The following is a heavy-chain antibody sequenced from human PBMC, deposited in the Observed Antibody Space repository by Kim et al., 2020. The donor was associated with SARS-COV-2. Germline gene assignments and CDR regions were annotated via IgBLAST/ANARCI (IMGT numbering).Heavy chain of an antibody. J-gene: IGHJ4*02. Sequence: GGSLRLSCAASGFTFDDYAMHWVRQAPGKGLEWVSGISWNSGSIGYADSVKGRFTISRDNAKNSLYLQMNSLRAEDTALYYCARGSLLWFGELSPPNFDYWGQGTLVTVSS. CDR2: ISWNSGSI. CDR1: GFTFDDYA. D-gene: IGHD3-10*01. CDR3: ARGSLLWFGELSPPNFDY. V-gene: IGHV3-9*01.